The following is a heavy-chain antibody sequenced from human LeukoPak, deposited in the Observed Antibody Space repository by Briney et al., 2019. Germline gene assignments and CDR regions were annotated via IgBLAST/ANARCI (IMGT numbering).Heavy chain of an antibody. CDR2: TYYRSKWYN. CDR1: GDSVSSNSAA. D-gene: IGHD2-2*01. J-gene: IGHJ6*03. Sequence: SQTLSLTCAISGDSVSSNSAAWNWIRQSPSRGLEWLGRTYYRSKWYNDYAVSVKSRITINPDTSKDQFSLQLNSVTPEDTAVYYCARLSPYCSSTSCYGGDYYYMDVWGKGTTVTVSS. V-gene: IGHV6-1*01. CDR3: ARLSPYCSSTSCYGGDYYYMDV.